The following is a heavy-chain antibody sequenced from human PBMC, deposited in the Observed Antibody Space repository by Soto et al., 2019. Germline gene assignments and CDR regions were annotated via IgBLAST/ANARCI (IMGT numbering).Heavy chain of an antibody. CDR1: GFTFSTYV. CDR3: AKGDSDYYFDS. Sequence: EVKLLDSGGGLVQPGGSLRLSCAASGFTFSTYVMAWVRQAPGRGLEWVSGISASGSNGFYTDSVKGRFIISRDNSKNTLYLQMNSLRVDDTDLYFCAKGDSDYYFDSLGQGTLVTVSS. D-gene: IGHD4-4*01. J-gene: IGHJ4*02. V-gene: IGHV3-23*01. CDR2: ISASGSNG.